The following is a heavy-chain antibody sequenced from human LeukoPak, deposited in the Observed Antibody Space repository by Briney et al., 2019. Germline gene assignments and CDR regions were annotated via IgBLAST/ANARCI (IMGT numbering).Heavy chain of an antibody. J-gene: IGHJ6*03. Sequence: ASVKVSCKASGGTFSSYAISWVRQAPGQGLEWMGGIIPIFGTANYAQKFQGRVTITADKSTSTVYMELRSLRSDDTAVYYCARGVSGGTAIPEGLYYHYHLDGWGKGTTVPNSS. V-gene: IGHV1-69*06. CDR1: GGTFSSYA. D-gene: IGHD2-21*02. CDR2: IIPIFGTA. CDR3: ARGVSGGTAIPEGLYYHYHLDG.